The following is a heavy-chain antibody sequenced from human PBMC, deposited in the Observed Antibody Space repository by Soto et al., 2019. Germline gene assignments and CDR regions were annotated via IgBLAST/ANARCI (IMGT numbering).Heavy chain of an antibody. J-gene: IGHJ5*02. CDR3: ARHPSGFWFDP. D-gene: IGHD6-19*01. V-gene: IGHV4-39*01. CDR2: IYYSGST. CDR1: GGSISSSLYF. Sequence: QLQLQESGPGLVKPSETLSLTCSVSGGSISSSLYFWGWIRQPPGKGLEWIGSIYYSGSTYYNPSLKSRVTVSVDTSKNQFSLKLCSVTAADTALYHCARHPSGFWFDPWGQGTLVTVSS.